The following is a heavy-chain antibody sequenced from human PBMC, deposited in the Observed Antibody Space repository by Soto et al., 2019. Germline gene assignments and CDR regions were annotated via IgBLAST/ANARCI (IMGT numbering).Heavy chain of an antibody. V-gene: IGHV4-59*01. Sequence: SETLSLTCTVSGGSISSYYWSWIRQPPGKGLEWIGYIYYSGSTNYNPSLKSRVTISVDTSKNQFSLKLSSVTAADTAVYYCARLGQDYGDYWTSGYWGQGTLVTVSS. J-gene: IGHJ4*02. CDR3: ARLGQDYGDYWTSGY. CDR2: IYYSGST. CDR1: GGSISSYY. D-gene: IGHD4-17*01.